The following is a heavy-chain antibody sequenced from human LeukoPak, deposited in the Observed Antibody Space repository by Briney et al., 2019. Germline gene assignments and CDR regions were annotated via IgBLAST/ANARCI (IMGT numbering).Heavy chain of an antibody. CDR3: ARGTGNGYNFDY. CDR1: GGTFSSYA. V-gene: IGHV1-69*05. CDR2: IIPIFGTA. D-gene: IGHD5-24*01. J-gene: IGHJ4*02. Sequence: SVKVSCKASGGTFSSYAISWVRQAPGQGLEWMGGIIPIFGTANYAQKFQGRVTITTDESTSTTYMELSSLRSEDTAVYYCARGTGNGYNFDYWGQGTLVTVSS.